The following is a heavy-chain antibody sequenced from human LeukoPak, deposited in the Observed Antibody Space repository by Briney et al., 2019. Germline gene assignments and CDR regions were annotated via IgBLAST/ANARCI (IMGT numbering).Heavy chain of an antibody. V-gene: IGHV1-18*01. D-gene: IGHD3-16*01. Sequence: ASVKVSCKASGYNFTNYGICWVRQAPGQGLEWMGWISGYNGNTNYAQRLQGRVTMTTDTSTSTAYMELRSLKSDDTAVYYCARGGAYNWFDPWGQGTLVTVSS. CDR2: ISGYNGNT. J-gene: IGHJ5*02. CDR1: GYNFTNYG. CDR3: ARGGAYNWFDP.